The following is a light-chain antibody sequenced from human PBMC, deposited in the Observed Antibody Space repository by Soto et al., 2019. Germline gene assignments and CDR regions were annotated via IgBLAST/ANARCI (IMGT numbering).Light chain of an antibody. V-gene: IGLV3-1*01. CDR2: QNN. Sequence: YELTQPPSVSVSPGQTASITCSGDKLGDKYACWYQQKPGQSPVLVIYQNNKRPSGIPERFSGSNSGNTATLTISGTQATDEADYYCQAWGSSTGVFGTGTKLTVL. CDR3: QAWGSSTGV. CDR1: KLGDKY. J-gene: IGLJ1*01.